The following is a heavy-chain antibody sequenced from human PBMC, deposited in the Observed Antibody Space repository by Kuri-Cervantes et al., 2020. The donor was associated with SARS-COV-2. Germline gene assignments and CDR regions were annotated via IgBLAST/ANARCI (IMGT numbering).Heavy chain of an antibody. V-gene: IGHV4-39*01. CDR1: GGSISSSSYY. D-gene: IGHD3-3*01. CDR3: ARGAHHIRFRGEIDY. CDR2: IYYSGST. J-gene: IGHJ4*02. Sequence: GSLRLSCTVSGGSISSSSYYWGWIRQPPGKGLEWIGSIYYSGSTYYNPSLKSRVTISVDTSKNQFSLKLSSVTAADTALYYCARGAHHIRFRGEIDYWSQGARVTVSS.